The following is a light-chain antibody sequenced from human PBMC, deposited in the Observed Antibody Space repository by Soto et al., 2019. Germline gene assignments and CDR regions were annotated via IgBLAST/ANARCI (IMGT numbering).Light chain of an antibody. V-gene: IGKV1-39*01. Sequence: DIQMTQSPSSLSASVGDRVTITCRASQSISSYLNWYQQKPGKAPNLLIYAASSLQSGVPSKFSGSGSGTEFTLTISSLQPEEFATYYCQQSYRSPLTFGPGTKVDIK. CDR3: QQSYRSPLT. J-gene: IGKJ3*01. CDR1: QSISSY. CDR2: AAS.